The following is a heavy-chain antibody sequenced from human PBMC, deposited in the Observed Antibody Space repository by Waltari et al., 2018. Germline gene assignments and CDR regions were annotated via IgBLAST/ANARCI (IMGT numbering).Heavy chain of an antibody. J-gene: IGHJ4*02. D-gene: IGHD3-22*01. CDR3: AKDGAIGIRSSGYYWNY. V-gene: IGHV3-23*04. CDR2: ISGSGGST. CDR1: GFTFSSYA. Sequence: EVQLVESGGGLVQPGGSLRLSCAASGFTFSSYAMSWVRQAPGRGLEWVSAISGSGGSTYYADSVKGRFTISRDNSKNTLYLQMNSLRAEDTAVYYCAKDGAIGIRSSGYYWNYWGQGTLVTVSS.